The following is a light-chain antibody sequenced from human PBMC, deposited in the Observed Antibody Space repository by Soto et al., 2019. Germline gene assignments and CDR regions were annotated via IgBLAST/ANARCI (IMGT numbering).Light chain of an antibody. CDR1: QSVSNK. CDR2: GAS. V-gene: IGKV3-15*01. Sequence: EIVMTQSPATLSVSPGERATLSCRASQSVSNKIAWYQQKPGQAPRLLIYGASSRATGIPARFSGSGSGTEFTLTISSLQSEDFALYYCQQYHNWPPWTFGQGTKVDIK. J-gene: IGKJ1*01. CDR3: QQYHNWPPWT.